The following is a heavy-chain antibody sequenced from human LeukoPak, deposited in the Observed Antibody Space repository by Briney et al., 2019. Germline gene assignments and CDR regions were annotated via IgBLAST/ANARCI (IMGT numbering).Heavy chain of an antibody. CDR1: GYTFTSYG. CDR2: ISACNGNT. V-gene: IGHV1-18*01. J-gene: IGHJ4*02. Sequence: ASVKVSCKASGYTFTSYGISWVRQAPGQGLEWMGWISACNGNTNYAQKLQGRVTMTTDTSTSTAYMELRSLRSDDTAVYYCARDRLDYYYGSSFLDYWGQGTLVTVSS. CDR3: ARDRLDYYYGSSFLDY. D-gene: IGHD3-10*01.